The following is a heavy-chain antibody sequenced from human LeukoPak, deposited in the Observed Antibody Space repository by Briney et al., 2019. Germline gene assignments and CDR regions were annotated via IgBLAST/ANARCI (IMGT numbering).Heavy chain of an antibody. V-gene: IGHV3-64*01. D-gene: IGHD3-3*01. J-gene: IGHJ6*03. CDR1: GFMFSSYD. CDR3: ARAFWSGSYMDV. Sequence: GGSLRLSCVASGFMFSSYDFHWVRQAPGKGLEFVSTISSNGGSTSYANSVKGRFTISRDNSKNTLYLQMGSLRPEDMAVYYCARAFWSGSYMDVWGKGTTVTVSS. CDR2: ISSNGGST.